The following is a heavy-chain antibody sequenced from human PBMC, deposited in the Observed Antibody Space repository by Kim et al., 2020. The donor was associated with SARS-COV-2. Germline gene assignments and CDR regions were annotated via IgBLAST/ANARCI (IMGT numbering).Heavy chain of an antibody. CDR2: LNPDNTAT. D-gene: IGHD5-12*01. Sequence: ASVKVSCKASGYSFTGHYIHWVRQAPGQGLEWMGILNPDNTATSYAQKFQGRVIVIRDTSTTTVYMELSSLRSDDTAVYFCARGSGQKLLGGLDVWGQGTTVTVSS. CDR3: ARGSGQKLLGGLDV. J-gene: IGHJ6*02. CDR1: GYSFTGHY. V-gene: IGHV1-46*01.